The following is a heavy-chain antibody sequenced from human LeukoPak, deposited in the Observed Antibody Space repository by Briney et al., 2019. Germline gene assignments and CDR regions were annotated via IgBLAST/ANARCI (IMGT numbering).Heavy chain of an antibody. V-gene: IGHV3-48*03. J-gene: IGHJ6*04. D-gene: IGHD6-19*01. CDR1: AFTSSSYE. Sequence: GGSLRLSCAASAFTSSSYEMNWARQAPGKWLEWLSHISSGGSTIYYADSVKGRFTISRDNAKNSLYLQMNSLRAEDTAVYYCTRDRKEGGWYYGMDVWGKGTTVTVSS. CDR3: TRDRKEGGWYYGMDV. CDR2: ISSGGSTI.